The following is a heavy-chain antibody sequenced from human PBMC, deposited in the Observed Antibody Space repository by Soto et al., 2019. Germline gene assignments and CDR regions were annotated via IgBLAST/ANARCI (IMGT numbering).Heavy chain of an antibody. CDR3: ARGGRIVGVRGMDV. CDR1: GGSFSGYY. D-gene: IGHD1-26*01. CDR2: INHSGST. J-gene: IGHJ6*02. V-gene: IGHV4-34*01. Sequence: ETLSLTCAVYGGSFSGYYWSWIRQPPGKGLEWIGEINHSGSTNYNPSLKSRVTISVDTSKNQFSLKLSSVTAADTAVYYCARGGRIVGVRGMDVWGQGTTVTVSS.